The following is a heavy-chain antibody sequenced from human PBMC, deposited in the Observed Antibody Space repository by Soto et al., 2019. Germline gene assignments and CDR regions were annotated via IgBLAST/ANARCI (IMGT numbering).Heavy chain of an antibody. D-gene: IGHD6-19*01. CDR1: GYTFTSYG. J-gene: IGHJ3*02. Sequence: ASVKVSCKASGYTFTSYGISWVRQAPGQGLEWMGWISAYNGNTNYAQKLQGRVTMTTDTSTSTAYMELRSLRSDDTAVYYCARSFHSSGWYEDAFDIWGQGQWSPSPQ. V-gene: IGHV1-18*01. CDR2: ISAYNGNT. CDR3: ARSFHSSGWYEDAFDI.